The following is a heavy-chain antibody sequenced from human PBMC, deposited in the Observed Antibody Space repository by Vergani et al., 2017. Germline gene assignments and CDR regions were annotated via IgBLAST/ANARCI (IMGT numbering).Heavy chain of an antibody. CDR3: ARVIAAAVGWFDP. D-gene: IGHD6-13*01. CDR1: GAPISYWC. J-gene: IGHJ5*02. Sequence: QVQMQESGPGLVKTSETLSLTCSASGAPISYWCWSWLRQPAGKGLEWIGRLCPSGSTNYKPSLKSRVTMSIDTSKNQFSLKLTSVTAADTAVYYCARVIAAAVGWFDPWGQGTLVTVSS. V-gene: IGHV4-4*07. CDR2: LCPSGST.